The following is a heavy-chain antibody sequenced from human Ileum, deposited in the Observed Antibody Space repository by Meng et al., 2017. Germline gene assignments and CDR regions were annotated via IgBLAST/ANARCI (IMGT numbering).Heavy chain of an antibody. J-gene: IGHJ4*02. V-gene: IGHV4-31*03. D-gene: IGHD3-3*01. CDR3: ARGSSWIGNYRLIKFFEF. CDR2: IYYSGTT. Sequence: QVQLQESGPGLVKPSQTLFLTCTVSGCPINSGSYYWNWIRQVPEKGLEWIGFIYYSGTTYYNPSLKSRLSMSLDTSKNQFSLNLTSATAADTAIYLCARGSSWIGNYRLIKFFEFWGQGALVTVSS. CDR1: GCPINSGSYY.